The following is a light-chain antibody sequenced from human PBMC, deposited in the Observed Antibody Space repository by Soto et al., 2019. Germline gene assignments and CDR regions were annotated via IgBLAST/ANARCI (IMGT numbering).Light chain of an antibody. CDR2: RAD. CDR1: SSNIGSNY. Sequence: QPVLTQPPSASGTPGQTVTISCSGRSSNIGSNYVYWYQQLPGTAPRLLMYRADQRPSGVPDRFSGSKSGTSASLAISGRRSEDEADYYCAAWDDIVSGLVFGGGTKLTVL. V-gene: IGLV1-47*01. CDR3: AAWDDIVSGLV. J-gene: IGLJ2*01.